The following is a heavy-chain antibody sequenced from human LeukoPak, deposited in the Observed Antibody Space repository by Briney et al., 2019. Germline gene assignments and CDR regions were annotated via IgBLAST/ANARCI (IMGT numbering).Heavy chain of an antibody. J-gene: IGHJ5*02. CDR1: GGSISSYY. CDR2: IYTSGST. CDR3: ARQAVTGWFDP. Sequence: KSSETLSLTCTVSGGSISSYYWSWIRQPPGKGLEWIGYIYTSGSTNYNPSLKSRVPISVDTSKNQFSLKLSSVTAADTAVYYCARQAVTGWFDPWGQGTLVTVSS. D-gene: IGHD4-11*01. V-gene: IGHV4-4*09.